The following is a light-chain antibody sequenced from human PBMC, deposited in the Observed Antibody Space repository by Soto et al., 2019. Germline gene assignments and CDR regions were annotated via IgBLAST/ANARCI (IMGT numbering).Light chain of an antibody. J-gene: IGKJ4*01. Sequence: EIVLTQSPGTLSLSPGERATLSCRASQSVSSSYLAWYQQKPGQAPRLLIYGASSRATGIPDWFSGSGSGTDFTLTISRLEPEDFAVYYCQQYGSSGLTFGGGTKVEIK. V-gene: IGKV3-20*01. CDR2: GAS. CDR3: QQYGSSGLT. CDR1: QSVSSSY.